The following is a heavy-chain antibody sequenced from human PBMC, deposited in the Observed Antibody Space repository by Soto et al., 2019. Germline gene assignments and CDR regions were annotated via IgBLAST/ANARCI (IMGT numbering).Heavy chain of an antibody. V-gene: IGHV4-31*02. Sequence: WTWIRQHPGKGLEWIGYIYYSGSTYSNPSLKSRVTISVYTAKNQFSLKLSSVTAADTALYYCARVDGGSIYWGQGTLVTVSS. D-gene: IGHD2-15*01. J-gene: IGHJ4*02. CDR2: IYYSGST. CDR3: ARVDGGSIY.